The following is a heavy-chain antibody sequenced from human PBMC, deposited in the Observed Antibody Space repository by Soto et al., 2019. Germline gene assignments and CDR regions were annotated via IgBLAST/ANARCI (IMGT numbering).Heavy chain of an antibody. CDR3: ARGWGWFGPPQAYYYYGMDV. J-gene: IGHJ6*02. CDR1: GGSISSGGYS. CDR2: IYHSGST. V-gene: IGHV4-30-2*01. D-gene: IGHD3-10*01. Sequence: PSDTLSLTCAVSGGSISSGGYSWSWIRQPPGKGLEWIGYIYHSGSTYYNPSLKSRVTISVDRSKNQFSLKLSSVTAADTAVYYCARGWGWFGPPQAYYYYGMDVWGQGTTVTVSS.